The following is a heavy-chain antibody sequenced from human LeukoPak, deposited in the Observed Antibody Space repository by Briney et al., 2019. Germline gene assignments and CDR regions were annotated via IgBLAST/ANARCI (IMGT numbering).Heavy chain of an antibody. D-gene: IGHD3-22*01. Sequence: GGSLRLSCAASGFTFSSYSMNWVRQAPGKGLEWASSISSSSSYIYYADSVKGRFTISRDNAKNSLYLQMNSLRAEDTAVYYCARAETYYYDSSGYYPDYWGQGTLVTVSS. CDR2: ISSSSSYI. CDR3: ARAETYYYDSSGYYPDY. V-gene: IGHV3-21*01. J-gene: IGHJ4*02. CDR1: GFTFSSYS.